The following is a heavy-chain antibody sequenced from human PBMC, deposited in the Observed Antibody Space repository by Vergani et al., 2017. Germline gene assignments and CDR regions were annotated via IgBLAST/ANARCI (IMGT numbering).Heavy chain of an antibody. V-gene: IGHV3-23*01. CDR2: ISGSGGST. CDR1: GFTFSSYA. CDR3: AKDVDEDYYDSSGYYLE. J-gene: IGHJ4*02. Sequence: EVQLLESGGGLVQPGGSLRLSCAASGFTFSSYAMSWVRQAPGKGLEWVSAISGSGGSTYYADSVKGRFTISRDNSKKTLYLQMNRLRAEATAVYYFAKDVDEDYYDSSGYYLEWGQGTLVTVSS. D-gene: IGHD3-22*01.